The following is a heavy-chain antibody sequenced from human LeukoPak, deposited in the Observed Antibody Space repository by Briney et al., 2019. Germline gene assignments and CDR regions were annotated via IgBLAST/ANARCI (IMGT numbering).Heavy chain of an antibody. CDR2: IYPGDSDT. Sequence: GESLKISCKGSGYSFTSYWIGWVRQMPGKGLEWMGIIYPGDSDTRYSPSFQGQVTISADKSISTAYLQWSSLKASDTAMYYCARRIVGATWAVAFDIWGQGTMVTVSS. J-gene: IGHJ3*02. CDR3: ARRIVGATWAVAFDI. V-gene: IGHV5-51*01. D-gene: IGHD1-26*01. CDR1: GYSFTSYW.